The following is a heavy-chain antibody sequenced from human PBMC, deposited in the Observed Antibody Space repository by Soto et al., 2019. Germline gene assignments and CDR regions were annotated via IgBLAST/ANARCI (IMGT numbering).Heavy chain of an antibody. J-gene: IGHJ6*02. CDR1: GFTFTSSA. CDR3: AEVGGCSGGSCYSAYYYYRMDV. Sequence: SVKVSCKASGFTFTSSAVQWVRQARAQRLEWIGWIVVGSGNTNYAQKFQERVTITRDMSTSTAYMELSSLRSEDTAVYYCAEVGGCSGGSCYSAYYYYRMDVWGQGTTVTVSS. CDR2: IVVGSGNT. V-gene: IGHV1-58*01. D-gene: IGHD2-15*01.